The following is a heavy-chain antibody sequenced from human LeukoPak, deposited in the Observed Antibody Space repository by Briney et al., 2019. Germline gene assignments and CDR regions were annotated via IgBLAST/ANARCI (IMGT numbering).Heavy chain of an antibody. D-gene: IGHD6-19*01. V-gene: IGHV1-69*13. CDR2: IIPIFGTA. Sequence: SVKVSCKASGYTFTSYYMHWVRQAPGQGLEWMGGIIPIFGTANYAQKFQGRVTITADESTSTAYMELSSLRSEDTAVYYCARDSGSGYNWFDPWGQGTLVTVSS. CDR1: GYTFTSYY. CDR3: ARDSGSGYNWFDP. J-gene: IGHJ5*02.